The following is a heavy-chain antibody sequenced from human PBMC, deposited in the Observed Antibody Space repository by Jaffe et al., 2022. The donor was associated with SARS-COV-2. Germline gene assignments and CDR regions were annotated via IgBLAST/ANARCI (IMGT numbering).Heavy chain of an antibody. CDR2: IYSGST. CDR3: ARRPVGYGIDV. V-gene: IGHV4-39*01. Sequence: QLQLQESGPGLVKPSETLSLTCTVSGGSIASSSSFCWGWIRQPPGKGLEWIGSIYSGSTYYNPSLKSRVTMSVDTSKSQFSLKLSSVTAADTAVYYCARRPVGYGIDVWGQGTTVTVSS. CDR1: GGSIASSSSFC. J-gene: IGHJ6*02.